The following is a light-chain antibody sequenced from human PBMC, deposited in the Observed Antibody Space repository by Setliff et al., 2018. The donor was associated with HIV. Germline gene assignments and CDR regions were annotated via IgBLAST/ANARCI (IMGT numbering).Light chain of an antibody. V-gene: IGLV2-11*01. J-gene: IGLJ1*01. CDR3: CSYAGSYTYV. CDR2: DVS. CDR1: SSDVDAYDY. Sequence: QSVLTQPRSMSGSPGQSVTISCTGTSSDVDAYDYVSWYQHHPGKAPKLLIYDVSERPSGVPDRFSGPKSGNTASLTISGLQAEDEADYYCCSYAGSYTYVFGTGTKVTVL.